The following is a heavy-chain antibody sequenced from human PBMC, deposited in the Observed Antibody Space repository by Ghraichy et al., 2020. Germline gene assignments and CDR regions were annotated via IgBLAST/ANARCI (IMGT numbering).Heavy chain of an antibody. CDR1: GGSISSSSYY. Sequence: SETLSLTCTVSGGSISSSSYYWGWIRQPPGKGLEWIGSIYYSGSTYYNPSLKSRVTISVDTSKNQFSLKLSSVTAADTAVYYCARRVVDTAMVIDYWGQGTLVTVSS. J-gene: IGHJ4*02. D-gene: IGHD5-18*01. CDR3: ARRVVDTAMVIDY. V-gene: IGHV4-39*01. CDR2: IYYSGST.